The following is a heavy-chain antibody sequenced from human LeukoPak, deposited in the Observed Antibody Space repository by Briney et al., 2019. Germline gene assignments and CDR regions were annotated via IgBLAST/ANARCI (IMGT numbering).Heavy chain of an antibody. V-gene: IGHV3-21*01. J-gene: IGHJ3*02. CDR3: ARSSRVDANDAFDI. CDR2: ISKNSGYM. Sequence: GGSLRLSCAASGFTFSSYSMNWVRQAPGKGLEWVSSISKNSGYMYYIDSVKGRFTISRDNAKNSMYLQMNSLRAEDTAVYYCARSSRVDANDAFDIWGQGTMVTVSP. CDR1: GFTFSSYS. D-gene: IGHD2-15*01.